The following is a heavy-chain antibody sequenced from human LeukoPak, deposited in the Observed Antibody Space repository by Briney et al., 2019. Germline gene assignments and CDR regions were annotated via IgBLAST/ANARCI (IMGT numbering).Heavy chain of an antibody. J-gene: IGHJ6*03. D-gene: IGHD2-2*01. CDR1: GGTFSSYA. Sequence: SVKVSCKASGGTFSSYAISWVRQAPGQGLEWMGGIIPIFGTANYAQKFQGRVTITTDESTSTAYMELSSLRSEDTAVYYCARGMEPSPTTELLFDYYYYMDVWGKGTTVTVSS. CDR3: ARGMEPSPTTELLFDYYYYMDV. V-gene: IGHV1-69*05. CDR2: IIPIFGTA.